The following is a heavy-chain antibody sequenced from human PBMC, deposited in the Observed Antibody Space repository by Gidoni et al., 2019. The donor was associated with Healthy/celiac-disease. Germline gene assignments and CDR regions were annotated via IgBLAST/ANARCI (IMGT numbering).Heavy chain of an antibody. Sequence: EVQLVESGGGLVKPGGSLRLSYAASGFTFSNAWMNWVRQAPGKGLEWVGRIKSKTDGGTTDYAAPVKGRFTISRDDSKNTLYLQMNSLKTEDTAVYYCTTDNVYGDYYYYYYGMDVWGQGTTVTVSS. CDR1: GFTFSNAW. D-gene: IGHD4-17*01. CDR2: IKSKTDGGTT. CDR3: TTDNVYGDYYYYYYGMDV. V-gene: IGHV3-15*07. J-gene: IGHJ6*02.